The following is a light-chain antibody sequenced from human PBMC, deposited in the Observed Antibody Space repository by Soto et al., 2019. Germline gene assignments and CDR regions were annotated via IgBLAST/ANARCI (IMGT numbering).Light chain of an antibody. CDR3: MQALQSLT. J-gene: IGKJ5*01. CDR1: QSLLYNNTYNY. V-gene: IGKV2-28*01. CDR2: FGS. Sequence: EIVMTHSPLTLPVTPGEPASISCRSSQSLLYNNTYNYLDWYVQKPGQSPQLLIYFGSNRAPGVPDRFSGSGSGTDFTLKINRVEAEDVGTYYCMQALQSLTFGQGTRLE.